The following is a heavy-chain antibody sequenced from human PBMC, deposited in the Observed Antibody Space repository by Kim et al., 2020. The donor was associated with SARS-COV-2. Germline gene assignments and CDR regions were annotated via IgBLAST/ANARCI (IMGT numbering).Heavy chain of an antibody. D-gene: IGHD3-3*01. V-gene: IGHV4-31*03. CDR3: ARGRRSGENWFDP. Sequence: SETLSLTCTVSGGSMSSGGYYWSWIRQHPGKGLELIGYIYYRGSTYYNPSLESRVTISADTSKDQFSLKLISVTAADTAVYYCARGRRSGENWFDPWGQGTLVIVSS. CDR2: IYYRGST. J-gene: IGHJ5*02. CDR1: GGSMSSGGYY.